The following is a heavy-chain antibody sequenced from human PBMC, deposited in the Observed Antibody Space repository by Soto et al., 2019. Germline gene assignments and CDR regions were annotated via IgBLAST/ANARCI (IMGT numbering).Heavy chain of an antibody. J-gene: IGHJ4*02. CDR3: AKDRGITMVRGDSNFDY. CDR1: GFTFSSYG. CDR2: ISYDGSNK. V-gene: IGHV3-30*18. Sequence: GGSLRLSCAASGFTFSSYGMHWVRQAPGKGLEWVAVISYDGSNKYYADSVKGRFTISRDNSKNTLYLQMNSLRAEDTAVYYCAKDRGITMVRGDSNFDYWGQGTLVTVSS. D-gene: IGHD3-10*01.